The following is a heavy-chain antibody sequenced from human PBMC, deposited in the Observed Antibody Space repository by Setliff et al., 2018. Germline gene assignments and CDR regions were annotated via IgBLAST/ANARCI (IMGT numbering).Heavy chain of an antibody. CDR1: GFTFSTYA. Sequence: GESLKISCAASGFTFSTYAMNWLRQAPGKGLEWVPYISSSSGLIYYADSVKGRFTISRDEAKNSLYLQMNSLRTEDTAVYYCARSAVAVPGQFYFDNWGQGTQVTVSS. V-gene: IGHV3-48*01. CDR3: ARSAVAVPGQFYFDN. J-gene: IGHJ4*02. D-gene: IGHD6-19*01. CDR2: ISSSSGLI.